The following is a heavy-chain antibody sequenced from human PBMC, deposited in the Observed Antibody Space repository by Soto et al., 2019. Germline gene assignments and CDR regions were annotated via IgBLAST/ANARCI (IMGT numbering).Heavy chain of an antibody. J-gene: IGHJ4*02. CDR3: AKGRGLVDTAMAPYFDS. CDR1: GFTFSSYA. D-gene: IGHD5-18*01. V-gene: IGHV3-23*01. Sequence: VGSLRLSCAASGFTFSSYAMSWVRQAPGKGLEWVSAISGSGGSTYYADSVKGRFTISRDNSKNTLYLQMNSLRAEDTAVYYCAKGRGLVDTAMAPYFDSWGQGTLVTVSS. CDR2: ISGSGGST.